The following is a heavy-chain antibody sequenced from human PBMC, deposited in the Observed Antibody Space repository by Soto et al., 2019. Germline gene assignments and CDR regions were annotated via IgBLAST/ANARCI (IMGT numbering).Heavy chain of an antibody. D-gene: IGHD3-10*01. Sequence: QVQLVRSGAEVKKPGSSWKVSCKASGGTFSSYTISWVRQAPGQGLEWMGRIIPILGIANYAQKFQGRVTITADKSTSTAYMELSSLRSEDTAVYYCARGGRYGSGSYVFYWGHVTLVTVSS. J-gene: IGHJ4*01. CDR2: IIPILGIA. V-gene: IGHV1-69*02. CDR3: ARGGRYGSGSYVFY. CDR1: GGTFSSYT.